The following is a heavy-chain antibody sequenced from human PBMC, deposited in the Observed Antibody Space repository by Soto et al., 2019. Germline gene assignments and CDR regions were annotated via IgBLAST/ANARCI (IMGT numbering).Heavy chain of an antibody. J-gene: IGHJ6*03. CDR1: GYSFTSYW. Sequence: GESLKISCKGSGYSFTSYWIGWVRQMPGKGLEWMGIIYPGDSDTRYSPSFQGQVTISADKSISTAYLQWSSLKASDTARYYCARRGYSGYDFHYYYYMDVWGKGTTVTVSS. D-gene: IGHD5-12*01. V-gene: IGHV5-51*01. CDR3: ARRGYSGYDFHYYYYMDV. CDR2: IYPGDSDT.